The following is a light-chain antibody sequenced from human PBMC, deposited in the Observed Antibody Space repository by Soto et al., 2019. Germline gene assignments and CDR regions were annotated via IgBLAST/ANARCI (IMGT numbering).Light chain of an antibody. CDR3: SSYASSSTLEVV. Sequence: QSALTQPASVSGSPGQSITISCTGTSSDAGGYNYVSWYQQHPGKAPKLMIYDVSNRPSGISNRFSGSKSGNTASLTISGLQAEDEADYYCSSYASSSTLEVVFGGGTKLTVL. V-gene: IGLV2-14*03. CDR1: SSDAGGYNY. J-gene: IGLJ2*01. CDR2: DVS.